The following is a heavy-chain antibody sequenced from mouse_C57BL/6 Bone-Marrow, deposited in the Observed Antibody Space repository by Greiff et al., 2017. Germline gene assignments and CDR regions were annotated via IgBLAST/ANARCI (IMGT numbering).Heavy chain of an antibody. V-gene: IGHV14-3*01. CDR2: IDPVNGNT. CDR1: GFNIKNTY. Sequence: EVKLQESVAELVRPGASVKLSCTASGFNIKNTYMHWVKQRPGQGLEWIGRIDPVNGNTKYAPKFQGKATITADTTSNKAYLPLSSLTSEDTAFYYCARDNDRSYDFWGKGTTLTVSS. CDR3: ARDNDRSYDF. D-gene: IGHD1-1*01. J-gene: IGHJ2*01.